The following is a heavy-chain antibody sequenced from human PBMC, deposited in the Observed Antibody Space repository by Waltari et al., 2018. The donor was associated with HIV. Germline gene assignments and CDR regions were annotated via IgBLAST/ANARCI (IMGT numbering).Heavy chain of an antibody. CDR1: GGSISSGSFY. D-gene: IGHD2-21*02. Sequence: QVQLRESGPGLVKPSQTLSLTCTVSGGSISSGSFYWNWIRQPAGKGLEWIGRIYTSGSPNYNPSLRSRVTISVDTSKNQFSLKLNSVTAADTAVYYCARAEGGNSGVHFDYWGQGTLVTVSS. CDR3: ARAEGGNSGVHFDY. J-gene: IGHJ4*02. CDR2: IYTSGSP. V-gene: IGHV4-61*02.